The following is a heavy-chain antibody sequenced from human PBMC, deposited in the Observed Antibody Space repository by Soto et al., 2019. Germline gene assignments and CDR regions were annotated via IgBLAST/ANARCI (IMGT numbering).Heavy chain of an antibody. Sequence: GGSLRLSCATSGFILSDCAMNWVRQAPGKGLEWVSYISSSSSVIDYADSVKGRFTVSRDNARNSLYLQMNSLRAEDTAVYYCVKDLDCSSTSGHPPGGMDVWGRGTTVTVSS. CDR1: GFILSDCA. CDR3: VKDLDCSSTSGHPPGGMDV. V-gene: IGHV3-48*01. CDR2: ISSSSSVI. J-gene: IGHJ6*02. D-gene: IGHD2-2*01.